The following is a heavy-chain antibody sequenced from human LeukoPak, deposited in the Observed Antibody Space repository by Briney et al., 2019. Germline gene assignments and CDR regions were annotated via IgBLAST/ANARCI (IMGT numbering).Heavy chain of an antibody. J-gene: IGHJ4*02. V-gene: IGHV3-30*03. CDR3: ARAKGLDY. Sequence: GESLKISCKVSEYTFANSWIAWVRQMPGKGLEWVAVISYDGSNKYYADSVKGRFTISRDNSKNTLYLQMNSLRAEDTAVYYCARAKGLDYWGQGTLVTVSS. CDR1: EYTFANSW. CDR2: ISYDGSNK.